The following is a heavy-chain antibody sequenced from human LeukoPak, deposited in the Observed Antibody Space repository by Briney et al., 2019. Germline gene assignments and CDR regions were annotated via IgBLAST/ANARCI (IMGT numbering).Heavy chain of an antibody. Sequence: GGSLRLSCAASGFTFSSNSMNWVRQAPGKGLEWVSYISSTGGTIYYADSMKGRFTISRDNAKNSLYLQMNSLRVEDTAVYYCASWAGNTQSDSWSGPFDYWGQGTLVTVSS. V-gene: IGHV3-48*04. D-gene: IGHD3-3*01. CDR3: ASWAGNTQSDSWSGPFDY. CDR2: ISSTGGTI. J-gene: IGHJ4*02. CDR1: GFTFSSNS.